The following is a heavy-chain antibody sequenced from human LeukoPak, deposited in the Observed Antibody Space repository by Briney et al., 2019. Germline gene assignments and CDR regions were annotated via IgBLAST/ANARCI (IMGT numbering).Heavy chain of an antibody. CDR1: GGSISSSSYY. CDR3: ARGPRRGTLLRLSQSPNRETYFDY. V-gene: IGHV4-39*01. CDR2: IYYSGST. D-gene: IGHD3-3*01. J-gene: IGHJ4*02. Sequence: MPSETLSLTCTVSGGSISSSSYYWGWIRQPPGKGLEWIGSIYYSGSTYYNPSLKSRVTISVDTSKNQFSLKLSSVTAADTAVYYCARGPRRGTLLRLSQSPNRETYFDYWGQGTLVTVSS.